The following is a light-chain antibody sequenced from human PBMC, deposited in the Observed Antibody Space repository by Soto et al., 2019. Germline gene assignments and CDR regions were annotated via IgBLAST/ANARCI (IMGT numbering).Light chain of an antibody. Sequence: EIVLTQSQGTLSLSPGERATLSCMASQSVSNNLAWYQQKPGQAPRLLIHGTSTRATGFPARFSGSGSGTEFTLTVSSLQSEDFAVYYCQQYDYWPRTFGQGTKVDIK. CDR2: GTS. J-gene: IGKJ1*01. CDR3: QQYDYWPRT. CDR1: QSVSNN. V-gene: IGKV3-15*01.